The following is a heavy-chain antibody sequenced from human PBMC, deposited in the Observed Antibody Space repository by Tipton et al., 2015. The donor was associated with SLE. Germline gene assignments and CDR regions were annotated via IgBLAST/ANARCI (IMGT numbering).Heavy chain of an antibody. CDR3: ARDQGYSSGSGLDY. D-gene: IGHD6-19*01. Sequence: TLSLTCTVSGGSISSSSYYWGWIRQHPGKGLEWIGYIYYSGSTYYNPSLKSRVTISVDTSKNQFSLKLSSVTAADTAVYYCARDQGYSSGSGLDYWGQGTLVTVSS. CDR1: GGSISSSSYY. J-gene: IGHJ4*02. CDR2: IYYSGST. V-gene: IGHV4-31*03.